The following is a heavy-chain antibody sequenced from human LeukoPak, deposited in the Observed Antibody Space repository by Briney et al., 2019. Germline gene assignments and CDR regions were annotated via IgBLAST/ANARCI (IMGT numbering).Heavy chain of an antibody. V-gene: IGHV3-23*01. J-gene: IGHJ4*02. CDR1: GFTFSSYA. D-gene: IGHD6-19*01. Sequence: GGSLRLSCAASGFTFSSYAMRWVPQAPGKGLEWVSAISGRGGSTYYADAVKGRLTISRDNSKITLYLQMNSLRAEDTAVYYCANPPVVRAGAGTSDYWGQGTLVTVSS. CDR3: ANPPVVRAGAGTSDY. CDR2: ISGRGGST.